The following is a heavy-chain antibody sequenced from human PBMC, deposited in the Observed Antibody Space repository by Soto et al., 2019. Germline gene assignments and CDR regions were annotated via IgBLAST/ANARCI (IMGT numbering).Heavy chain of an antibody. J-gene: IGHJ6*02. Sequence: ASETLSLTCTVSGGSISSGDYYWSWIRQPAGKGLEWIGRIYTSGSTNYNPSLKSRVTMSVDTSKNQFSLKLSSVTAADTAVYYCARVAAGAAAQGGYYYGMDVWGQGTTVTVSS. D-gene: IGHD6-13*01. CDR1: GGSISSGDYY. V-gene: IGHV4-61*02. CDR3: ARVAAGAAAQGGYYYGMDV. CDR2: IYTSGST.